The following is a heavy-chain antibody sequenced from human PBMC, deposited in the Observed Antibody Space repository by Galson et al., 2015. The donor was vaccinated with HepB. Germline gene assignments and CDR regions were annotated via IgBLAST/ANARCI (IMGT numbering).Heavy chain of an antibody. CDR3: SRGGGDSTRPFDS. J-gene: IGHJ4*02. Sequence: SLRLACAASGFSFSSYAMHWVRQAPGKGLEWVSVISYDGTNKHYAESVKGRFTIPRDSSKNTLYLQMNSLRADDTAMYYCSRGGGDSTRPFDSWGQGALVTVSS. CDR1: GFSFSSYA. D-gene: IGHD3-16*01. V-gene: IGHV3-30*04. CDR2: ISYDGTNK.